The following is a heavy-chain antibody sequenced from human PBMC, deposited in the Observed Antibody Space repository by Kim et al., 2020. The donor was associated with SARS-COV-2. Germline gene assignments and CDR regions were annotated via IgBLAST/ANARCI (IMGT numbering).Heavy chain of an antibody. V-gene: IGHV3-30*18. CDR2: ISYDGSNK. CDR3: AKIGWGAGNNWFDP. J-gene: IGHJ5*02. D-gene: IGHD3-16*01. CDR1: GFTFSSYG. Sequence: GGSLRLSCAASGFTFSSYGMHWVRQAPGKGLEWVAVISYDGSNKYYADSVKGRFTISRDNSKNTLYLQMNSLRAEDTAVYYCAKIGWGAGNNWFDPWGQG.